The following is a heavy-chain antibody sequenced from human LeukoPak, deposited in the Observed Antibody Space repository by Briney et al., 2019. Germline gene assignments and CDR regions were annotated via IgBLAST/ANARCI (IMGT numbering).Heavy chain of an antibody. Sequence: SETLSLTCAVYGGSFSGYYWSWIRQPPGKGLEWIGEINHSGSTNYNPSLKSRVTISVDTSKNQFSLKLSSVTAADTAVYYCARTRSSGIAARRGPFDYWGQGTLVTVSS. CDR3: ARTRSSGIAARRGPFDY. J-gene: IGHJ4*02. CDR1: GGSFSGYY. D-gene: IGHD6-6*01. V-gene: IGHV4-34*01. CDR2: INHSGST.